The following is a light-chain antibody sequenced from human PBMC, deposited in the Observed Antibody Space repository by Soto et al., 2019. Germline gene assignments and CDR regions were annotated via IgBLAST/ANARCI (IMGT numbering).Light chain of an antibody. J-gene: IGLJ1*01. CDR1: SSDIGSYDY. CDR3: SSFTSTSTRL. V-gene: IGLV2-14*01. Sequence: QSALTQPASVSGSPGQSITISCTGTSSDIGSYDYVSWYQQHPGKAPNLIIYEVTDRPSGVSTRFSGSKSGNTASLTISGLQAEDEADYYCSSFTSTSTRLFGSGTKVTVL. CDR2: EVT.